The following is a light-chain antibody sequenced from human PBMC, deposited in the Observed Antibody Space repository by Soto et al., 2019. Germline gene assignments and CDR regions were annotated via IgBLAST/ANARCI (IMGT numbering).Light chain of an antibody. V-gene: IGLV2-14*01. CDR3: ISYTGSSTSYV. J-gene: IGLJ1*01. Sequence: QSPLTQPASVSGSPGQSITISCSGTMSDIGSYNYVAWYQQFPGKTPKILIYGVSNRPSGVSSRFSGSKSGNTASLTISGLQAEDEADYYCISYTGSSTSYVFGSGTKV. CDR2: GVS. CDR1: MSDIGSYNY.